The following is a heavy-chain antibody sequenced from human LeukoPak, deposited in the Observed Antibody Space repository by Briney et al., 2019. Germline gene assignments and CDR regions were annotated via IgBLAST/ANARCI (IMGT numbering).Heavy chain of an antibody. CDR3: ARDFWDYYDTSGYYGGDDAFDI. Sequence: ASVKVSCKASGGTFSSYAISWVRQAPGQGLEGMGWISAYSGNTNYAQKLQGRVTMTTDTSTSTAYMELRSLRSDDTAVYYCARDFWDYYDTSGYYGGDDAFDIWGQGTLVTVSS. V-gene: IGHV1-18*01. CDR2: ISAYSGNT. D-gene: IGHD3-22*01. J-gene: IGHJ3*02. CDR1: GGTFSSYA.